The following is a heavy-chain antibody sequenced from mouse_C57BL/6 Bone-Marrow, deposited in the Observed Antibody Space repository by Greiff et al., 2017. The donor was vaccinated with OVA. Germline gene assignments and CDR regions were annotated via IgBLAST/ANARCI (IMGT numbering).Heavy chain of an antibody. D-gene: IGHD2-4*01. CDR1: GYTFTSYW. J-gene: IGHJ1*03. CDR3: ERWGDYAFYWYFDV. CDR2: IYPGSGST. V-gene: IGHV1-55*01. Sequence: QVQLQQPGAELVKPGASVKMSCKASGYTFTSYWITWVKQRPGQGLEWIGDIYPGSGSTNYNEKFKSKATLTVDTSSSTAYMQLSSLTSEDSAVYYCERWGDYAFYWYFDVWGTGTTVTVSS.